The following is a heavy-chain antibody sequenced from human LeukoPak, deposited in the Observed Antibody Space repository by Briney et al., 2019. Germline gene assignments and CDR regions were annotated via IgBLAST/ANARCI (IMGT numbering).Heavy chain of an antibody. Sequence: GGSLRLSCAASGFTVSSNYMSWVRQAPGKGLEWVSVIYSGGSTYYADSVKGRFTISRDNSKNTLYLQMNSLRAEDTAVYYCARAYSSLSGQDYWGQGTLVTVSS. CDR3: ARAYSSLSGQDY. CDR1: GFTVSSNY. J-gene: IGHJ4*02. CDR2: IYSGGST. V-gene: IGHV3-66*01. D-gene: IGHD6-6*01.